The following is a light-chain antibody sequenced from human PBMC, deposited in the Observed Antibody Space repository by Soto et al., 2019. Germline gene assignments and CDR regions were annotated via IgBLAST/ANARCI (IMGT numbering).Light chain of an antibody. J-gene: IGKJ1*01. Sequence: EIVMTQSPATLSVSPGERATLSCRASQSVSSNLVLYQQKPGQAPRLLIYDASTRGSGIPARFSGSGSGTEFTLTISGLGSEDFAVYYCQQYNNWLRTFGQGTKVEI. CDR3: QQYNNWLRT. CDR2: DAS. V-gene: IGKV3-15*01. CDR1: QSVSSN.